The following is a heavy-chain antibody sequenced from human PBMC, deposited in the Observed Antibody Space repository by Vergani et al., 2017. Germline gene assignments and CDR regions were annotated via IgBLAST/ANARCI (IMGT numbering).Heavy chain of an antibody. CDR2: FDPEDGET. CDR1: GYTLTELS. CDR3: ATYRPHYDFWRAGSYYMDV. V-gene: IGHV1-24*01. Sequence: VQLVEPGGGLVKPGASVKVSCKVSGYTLTELSMHWVRQAPGKGLEWMGGFDPEDGETIYAQKFQGRVTMTEDTSTDTAYMELSSLRSEDTAVYYCATYRPHYDFWRAGSYYMDVWGKGTTVTVSS. J-gene: IGHJ6*03. D-gene: IGHD3-3*01.